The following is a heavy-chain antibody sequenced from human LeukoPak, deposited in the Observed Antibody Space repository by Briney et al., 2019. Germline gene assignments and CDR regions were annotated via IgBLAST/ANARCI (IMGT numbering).Heavy chain of an antibody. V-gene: IGHV1-8*01. Sequence: ASVKVSCKASGYTFTSYDINWVRQATGQGLEWMGWMNPNSGNTGYAQKFQGRVTMTRNTSISTACMELSSLRSEDTAVYYCARGYYGSGYTKFDYWGQGTLVTVSS. CDR2: MNPNSGNT. CDR3: ARGYYGSGYTKFDY. J-gene: IGHJ4*02. D-gene: IGHD3-10*01. CDR1: GYTFTSYD.